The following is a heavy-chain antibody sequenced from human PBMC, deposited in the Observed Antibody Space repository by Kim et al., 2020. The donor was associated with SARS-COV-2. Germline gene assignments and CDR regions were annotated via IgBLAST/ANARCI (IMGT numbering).Heavy chain of an antibody. CDR3: ARHGGEGQRFGELLPNYYYYYGMDV. D-gene: IGHD3-10*01. J-gene: IGHJ6*02. CDR2: IDPSDSYT. CDR1: GYSFTSYW. V-gene: IGHV5-10-1*01. Sequence: GESLKISCKGSGYSFTSYWISWVRQMPGKGLEWMGRIDPSDSYTNYSPSFQGHVTISADKSISTAYLQWSSLKASDTAMYYCARHGGEGQRFGELLPNYYYYYGMDVWGQGTTVTVSS.